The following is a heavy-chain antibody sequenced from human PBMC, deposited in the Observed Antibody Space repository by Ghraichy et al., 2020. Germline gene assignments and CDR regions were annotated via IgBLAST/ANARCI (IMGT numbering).Heavy chain of an antibody. V-gene: IGHV3-21*01. CDR1: GFTFSSYS. J-gene: IGHJ6*02. CDR2: ISSSSSYI. D-gene: IGHD2-2*02. Sequence: LSLTCAASGFTFSSYSMNWVRQAPGKGLEWVSSISSSSSYIYYADSVKGRFTISRDNAKNSLYLQMNSLRAEDTAVYYCAREYCSSTSCYNDYGMDVWGQGTTVTVSS. CDR3: AREYCSSTSCYNDYGMDV.